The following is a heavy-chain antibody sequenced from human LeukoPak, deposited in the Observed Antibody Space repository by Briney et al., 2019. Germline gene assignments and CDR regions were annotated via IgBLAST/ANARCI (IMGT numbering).Heavy chain of an antibody. CDR2: INPDGSEK. D-gene: IGHD3-3*01. CDR1: GFSFSGYY. CDR3: ARVGVVTDDAFDI. Sequence: PGGSLGLSCAVSGFSFSGYYMSWVRQAPGKGLEWVANINPDGSEKNYGDSVKGRFNISRDNAKNSLFLQMNSLRADDTAVFYCARVGVVTDDAFDIRGQGTLVTVSS. J-gene: IGHJ3*02. V-gene: IGHV3-7*01.